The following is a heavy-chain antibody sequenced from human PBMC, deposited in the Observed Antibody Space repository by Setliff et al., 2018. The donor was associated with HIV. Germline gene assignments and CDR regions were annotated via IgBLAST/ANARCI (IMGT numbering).Heavy chain of an antibody. CDR3: ARGYCSGESCYGFRRGAFYYYYYMDV. V-gene: IGHV4-61*09. D-gene: IGHD2-15*01. CDR1: RGSISSESYY. J-gene: IGHJ6*03. CDR2: IYPGGSP. Sequence: SETLSLTCTVSRGSISSESYYWNWIRQPAGKGLEHIGHIYPGGSPNYNPSLKSRVLISGDTSKNQFSLKMTSLTAADTAVYFCARGYCSGESCYGFRRGAFYYYYYMDVWGKGTTVTVS.